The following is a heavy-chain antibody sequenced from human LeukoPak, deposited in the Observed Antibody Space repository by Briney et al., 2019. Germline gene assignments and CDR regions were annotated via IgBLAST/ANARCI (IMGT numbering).Heavy chain of an antibody. J-gene: IGHJ5*02. CDR2: IHIYRGNT. D-gene: IGHD6-13*01. V-gene: IGHV1-18*04. CDR1: GYSSTNYG. CDR3: ARDVGITVADSFDP. Sequence: ASVKVSCKASGYSSTNYGISWVRQAPGQGLEWMGWIHIYRGNTNYAQKFQGRVTMTTDTSTSTVYVEVRGLRSDDTAMYYCARDVGITVADSFDPWGQGTLVTVSS.